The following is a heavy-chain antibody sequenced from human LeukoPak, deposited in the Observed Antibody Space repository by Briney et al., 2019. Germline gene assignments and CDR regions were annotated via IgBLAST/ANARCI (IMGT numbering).Heavy chain of an antibody. Sequence: ASVKVSCKASGYTFTSYYMHWVRQAPGQGLEWMGIINPSGGSTSYAQKFQGRVTMTRDTSTSTVYMELSGLRSEDTAVYYCARDSSMVRGVTTIPRDYYYGMDVWGQGTTVTVSS. J-gene: IGHJ6*02. V-gene: IGHV1-46*01. CDR2: INPSGGST. CDR3: ARDSSMVRGVTTIPRDYYYGMDV. CDR1: GYTFTSYY. D-gene: IGHD3-10*01.